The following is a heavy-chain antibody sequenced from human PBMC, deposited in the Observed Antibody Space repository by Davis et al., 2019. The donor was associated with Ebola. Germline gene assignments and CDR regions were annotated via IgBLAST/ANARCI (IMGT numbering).Heavy chain of an antibody. J-gene: IGHJ4*02. V-gene: IGHV1-3*04. CDR3: ARYGALDY. CDR1: GYTFISYA. CDR2: INTGNGNT. D-gene: IGHD3-10*01. Sequence: ASLMVSCKASGYTFISYAMHWVRQAPGQRLEWMGWINTGNGNTKYSQKFQGRVTITRDTSASTAYMELSSLRSEDTAVYYCARYGALDYWGQGTLVTFSS.